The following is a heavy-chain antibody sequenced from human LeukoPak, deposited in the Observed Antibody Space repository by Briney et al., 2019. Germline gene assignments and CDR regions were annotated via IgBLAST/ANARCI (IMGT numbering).Heavy chain of an antibody. CDR2: ISYDGSNK. J-gene: IGHJ4*02. Sequence: GGSLRLSCAASGFTLSSYAMHWVRQAPGKGLEWVAVISYDGSNKYYADSVKGRFTISRDNSKNTLYLQMNSLRAEDTAVYYCARVQLRIAARQYFDYWGQGTLVTVSS. CDR1: GFTLSSYA. D-gene: IGHD6-6*01. V-gene: IGHV3-30-3*01. CDR3: ARVQLRIAARQYFDY.